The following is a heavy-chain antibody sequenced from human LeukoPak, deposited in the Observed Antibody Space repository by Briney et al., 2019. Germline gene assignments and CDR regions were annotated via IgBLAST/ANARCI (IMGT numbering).Heavy chain of an antibody. Sequence: GGSLRLSCAASGFTFSNYAMNWVRQAPGRGLEWVSVITASGGSTSHADAVKGRFTISRDNSKNTLYLQMSSLRAEDTAIYYCAREPIGYFVYCGQGTLVTVSS. CDR3: AREPIGYFVY. CDR2: ITASGGST. CDR1: GFTFSNYA. V-gene: IGHV3-23*01. D-gene: IGHD3-16*01. J-gene: IGHJ4*02.